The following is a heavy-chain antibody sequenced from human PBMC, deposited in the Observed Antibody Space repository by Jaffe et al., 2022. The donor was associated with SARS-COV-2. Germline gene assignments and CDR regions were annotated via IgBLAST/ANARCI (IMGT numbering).Heavy chain of an antibody. J-gene: IGHJ3*02. CDR1: GGSISSSSYY. V-gene: IGHV4-39*01. Sequence: QLQLQESGPGLVKPSETLSLTCTVSGGSISSSSYYWGWIRQPPGKGLEWIGSIYYSGSTYYNPSLKSRVTISVDTSKNQFSLKLSSVTAADTAVYYCARGDRAETNAFDIWGQGTMVTVSS. CDR3: ARGDRAETNAFDI. D-gene: IGHD3-16*01. CDR2: IYYSGST.